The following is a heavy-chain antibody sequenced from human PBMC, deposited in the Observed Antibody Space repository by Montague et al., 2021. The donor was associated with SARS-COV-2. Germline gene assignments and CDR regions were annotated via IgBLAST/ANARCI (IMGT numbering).Heavy chain of an antibody. CDR1: GGSISSYY. D-gene: IGHD4-17*01. CDR2: IYKNENS. J-gene: IGHJ4*02. V-gene: IGHV4-59*13. CDR3: AGERDYRRNFDF. Sequence: SETLSLTCTVSGGSISSYYWSWIRQTPGQGLEWIAYIYKNENSNXXPSLKSRVAISLDTSRSQIHLNMTSVTAADTAMSFCAGERDYRRNFDFWGQGALVSVS.